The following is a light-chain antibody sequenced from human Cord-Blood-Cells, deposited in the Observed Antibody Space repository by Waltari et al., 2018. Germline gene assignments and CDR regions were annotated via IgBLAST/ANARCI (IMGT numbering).Light chain of an antibody. CDR1: SSDVGSYNR. CDR2: EVS. Sequence: QSALTQPPSVSGSPGQSVTISCTGTSSDVGSYNRVSWYQQPPGTAPKLMFYEVSNRPSGVPERFSGSKSGNTASLTISGLQAEDGADYYCSSYTSSSTWVFGGGTKLTVL. J-gene: IGLJ3*02. CDR3: SSYTSSSTWV. V-gene: IGLV2-18*02.